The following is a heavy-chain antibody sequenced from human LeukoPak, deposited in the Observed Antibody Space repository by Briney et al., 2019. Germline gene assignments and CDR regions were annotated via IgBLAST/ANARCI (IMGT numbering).Heavy chain of an antibody. Sequence: ATVKISCKVSGYTFTDYYMHWVQQAPGKGLEWMGLVDPEDGETIYAEKFQGRVTIPADTSTDTAYMELSSLRSEDTAVYYCASYVGYDFWSGPDGYFDYWGQGTLVTVSS. CDR3: ASYVGYDFWSGPDGYFDY. CDR1: GYTFTDYY. D-gene: IGHD3-3*01. CDR2: VDPEDGET. V-gene: IGHV1-69-2*01. J-gene: IGHJ4*02.